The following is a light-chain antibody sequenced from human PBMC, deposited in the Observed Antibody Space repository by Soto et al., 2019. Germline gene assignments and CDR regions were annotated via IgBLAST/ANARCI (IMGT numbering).Light chain of an antibody. CDR3: AAWDDSLSGLYV. CDR1: SSNIGSNY. V-gene: IGLV1-47*01. CDR2: RNN. J-gene: IGLJ1*01. Sequence: QSVLTQPPSASGTPGQRVTISCSGSSSNIGSNYVYWYQQLPGTAPKLLIYRNNQRPSGVPDRLSGSKSGTSASLAISGLXXXXXXXXXCAAWDDSLSGLYVFGTGTKLTVL.